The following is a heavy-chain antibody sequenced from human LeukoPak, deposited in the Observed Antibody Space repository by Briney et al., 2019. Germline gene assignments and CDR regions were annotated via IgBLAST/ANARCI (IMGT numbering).Heavy chain of an antibody. CDR3: ASEPPNYYGSGSYYNPRYGMDV. CDR2: INPNSGGT. Sequence: ASVKVSCKASGYTFTGYYMHWVRQAPGQGLEWMGWINPNSGGTNYAQKFRGRVTMTRDTSISTAYMELSRLRSDDTAVYYCASEPPNYYGSGSYYNPRYGMDVWGQGTTVTVSS. CDR1: GYTFTGYY. J-gene: IGHJ6*02. D-gene: IGHD3-10*01. V-gene: IGHV1-2*02.